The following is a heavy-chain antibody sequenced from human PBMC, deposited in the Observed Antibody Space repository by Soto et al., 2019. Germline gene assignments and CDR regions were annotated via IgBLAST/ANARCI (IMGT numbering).Heavy chain of an antibody. Sequence: GASVKGSCKASGYTFTSYYIHWLRQAPGQGLEWMGIINPSGGGTSYAQKFQGRVTMTRDTSTSTVYMELSSLRSEDTAVYYCARDRNVRDYYDSSGHLNWFDYWGQGSLVIVSA. CDR2: INPSGGGT. D-gene: IGHD3-22*01. CDR1: GYTFTSYY. CDR3: ARDRNVRDYYDSSGHLNWFDY. V-gene: IGHV1-46*01. J-gene: IGHJ5*01.